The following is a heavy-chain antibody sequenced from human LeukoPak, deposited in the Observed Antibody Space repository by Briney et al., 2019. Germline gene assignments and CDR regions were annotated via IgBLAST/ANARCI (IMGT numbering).Heavy chain of an antibody. CDR3: ARTQDVLYGGTSGAVYI. D-gene: IGHD4-23*01. CDR2: INAGIGNT. CDR1: GYTFTNYA. V-gene: IGHV1-3*01. J-gene: IGHJ3*02. Sequence: VSVKVSCKASGYTFTNYAIHWVRQAPGQRLEWMGGINAGIGNTKYSQKFQGGVTITRDTSASTAYMELSSLRSEDTAVYYCARTQDVLYGGTSGAVYICGQGTMVTVSS.